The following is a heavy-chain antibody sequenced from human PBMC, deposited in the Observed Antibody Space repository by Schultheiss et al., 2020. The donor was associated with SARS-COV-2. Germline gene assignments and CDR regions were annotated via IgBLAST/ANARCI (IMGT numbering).Heavy chain of an antibody. CDR2: ISGSGGST. CDR3: AKYPGIAAAGKGVDY. CDR1: GFTFSSYA. D-gene: IGHD6-13*01. Sequence: GESLKISCAASGFTFSSYAMSWVRQAPGKGLEWVSAISGSGGSTYYADSVKGRFTISRDNSKNTLYLQMNSLRAEDTAVYYCAKYPGIAAAGKGVDYWGQGTLVTVSS. V-gene: IGHV3-23*01. J-gene: IGHJ4*02.